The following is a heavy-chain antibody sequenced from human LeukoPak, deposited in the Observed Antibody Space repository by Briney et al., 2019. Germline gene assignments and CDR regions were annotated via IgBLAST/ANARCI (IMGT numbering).Heavy chain of an antibody. CDR1: GGTFSSYA. Sequence: SVKVSCKASGGTFSSYAISWVRQAPGQGLEWMGGIIPIFGTANYAQKFQGRVTITTDESTSTAYMELSSLRSEDTAVYYCARLRSMVRGSHPLDYWGQGTLATVSS. CDR2: IIPIFGTA. J-gene: IGHJ4*02. CDR3: ARLRSMVRGSHPLDY. D-gene: IGHD3-10*01. V-gene: IGHV1-69*05.